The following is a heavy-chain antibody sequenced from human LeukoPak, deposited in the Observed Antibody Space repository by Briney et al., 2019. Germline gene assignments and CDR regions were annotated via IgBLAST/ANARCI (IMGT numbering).Heavy chain of an antibody. J-gene: IGHJ4*02. D-gene: IGHD6-13*01. V-gene: IGHV3-21*01. CDR2: ISSSSSYI. Sequence: GGSLRLSCAASGFTFSSYSMNWVRQAPGKGLEWASSISSSSSYIYYADSVKGRFTISRDNAKNSLYLQMNSLRAEDTAVYYCARVSSSSGIGHFDYWGQGTLVTVSS. CDR1: GFTFSSYS. CDR3: ARVSSSSGIGHFDY.